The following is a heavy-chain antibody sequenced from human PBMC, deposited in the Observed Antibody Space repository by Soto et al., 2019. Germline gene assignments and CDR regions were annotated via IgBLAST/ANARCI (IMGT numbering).Heavy chain of an antibody. CDR1: GFSFSNYN. CDR3: ARDAFDYDTTGYHCDY. Sequence: EVQLVESGGGLVQPGGSLRLTCAASGFSFSNYNMNWVRQAPGKGLEWVSYISKSSDTIYYADSVRGRFSISRDNGKNSVYLQMDSLRDEDTAVYYCARDAFDYDTTGYHCDYWGQGTLVTVSS. D-gene: IGHD3-22*01. J-gene: IGHJ4*02. CDR2: ISKSSDTI. V-gene: IGHV3-48*02.